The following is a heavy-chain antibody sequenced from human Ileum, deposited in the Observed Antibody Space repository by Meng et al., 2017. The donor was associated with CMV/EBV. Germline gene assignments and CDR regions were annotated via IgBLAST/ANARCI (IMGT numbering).Heavy chain of an antibody. CDR2: ITNNGGNT. D-gene: IGHD3-22*01. J-gene: IGHJ4*02. CDR3: ARRRSGYYVDY. CDR1: GFTFSDYA. V-gene: IGHV3-64*02. Sequence: SCAASGFTFSDYAMHWVRQAPGKGLEYVSCITNNGGNTFYADSVKGRFTISRDNSKNTLYLQMGSLRVEDMAVYYCARRRSGYYVDYWGQGILVTVSS.